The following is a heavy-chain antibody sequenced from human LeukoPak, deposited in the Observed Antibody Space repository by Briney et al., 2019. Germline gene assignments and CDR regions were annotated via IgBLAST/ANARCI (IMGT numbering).Heavy chain of an antibody. CDR2: INHSGST. J-gene: IGHJ5*02. D-gene: IGHD3-3*01. Sequence: SETLSLTCAVYGGSFSGYYRSWIRQPPGKGLEWIGEINHSGSTNYNPSLKSRVTISVDTSKNQFSLKLSSVTAADTAVYYCARGFWSAEPWGQGTLVTVSS. CDR1: GGSFSGYY. CDR3: ARGFWSAEP. V-gene: IGHV4-34*01.